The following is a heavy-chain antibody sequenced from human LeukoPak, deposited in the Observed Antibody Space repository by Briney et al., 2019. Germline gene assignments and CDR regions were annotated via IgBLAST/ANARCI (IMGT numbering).Heavy chain of an antibody. CDR1: GGTFSSYA. Sequence: ASVKVSCKASGGTFSSYAISWVRQAPGQRLEWMGWINTGSGNTKYSQKFQGRVTFTRDTSASTAYMELTSLRSEDTAVYYCARDLGVVNHFDYWGQGTLVTVSS. V-gene: IGHV1-3*04. CDR3: ARDLGVVNHFDY. J-gene: IGHJ4*02. CDR2: INTGSGNT. D-gene: IGHD4-23*01.